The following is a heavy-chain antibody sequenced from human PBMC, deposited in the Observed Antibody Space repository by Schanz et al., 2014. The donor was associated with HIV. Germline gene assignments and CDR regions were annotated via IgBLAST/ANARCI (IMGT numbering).Heavy chain of an antibody. Sequence: EVQLLDSGGGLVQPGGSLRLSCVASGFTFSNYAMSWVRQAPGKGLEWVSSISESGGRTYYADSVNGRFTISRDNSKNTLYLQMTTLRTEDTAVYYCAKVAIHSSGWLPFDYGGQGTLVTVSS. V-gene: IGHV3-23*01. J-gene: IGHJ4*02. D-gene: IGHD6-19*01. CDR1: GFTFSNYA. CDR2: ISESGGRT. CDR3: AKVAIHSSGWLPFDY.